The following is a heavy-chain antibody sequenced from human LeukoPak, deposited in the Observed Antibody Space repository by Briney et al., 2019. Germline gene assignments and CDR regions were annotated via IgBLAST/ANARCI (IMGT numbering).Heavy chain of an antibody. V-gene: IGHV3-48*03. J-gene: IGHJ4*02. D-gene: IGHD3-22*01. CDR1: GFTFRSYE. CDR3: ARDQPFNYYDSSGYYFDY. CDR2: LSSSGSAF. Sequence: PGGSLTLSCEDSGFTFRSYEMNWVRQAPGKGLEWIAYLSSSGSAFSYADSVKGRFTIARDNAKNSVYLEMNSLRADDTAVYYCARDQPFNYYDSSGYYFDYWGQGTLVTVSS.